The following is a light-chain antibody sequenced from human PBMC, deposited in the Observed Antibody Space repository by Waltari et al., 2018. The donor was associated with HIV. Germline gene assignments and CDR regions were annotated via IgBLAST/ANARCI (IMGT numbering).Light chain of an antibody. Sequence: DIVLTQSPATLSLSPVERATLSCRASQSVSSYVAWYQQKPGQAPRLLIYDASNRATGIPARFSGSGSGTYFTLTISSREPEDFAVYYCQQRSNWPPSTFGQGTKLEIK. CDR3: QQRSNWPPST. CDR1: QSVSSY. V-gene: IGKV3-11*01. J-gene: IGKJ2*02. CDR2: DAS.